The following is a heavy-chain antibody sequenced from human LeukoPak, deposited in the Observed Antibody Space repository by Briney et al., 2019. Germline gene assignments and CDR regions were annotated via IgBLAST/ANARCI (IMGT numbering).Heavy chain of an antibody. CDR1: GYSFTSYW. V-gene: IGHV5-51*01. CDR3: ARSPSPQTTDWFDP. Sequence: GESLQISCKGSGYSFTSYWIGWVRQLPGKGLEWMGIIYPGDSDTRYSPSFQGRVTISADKSISTAYLQWSSLKASDTAMYYCARSPSPQTTDWFDPWGQGTLVTVSS. J-gene: IGHJ5*02. CDR2: IYPGDSDT. D-gene: IGHD1-14*01.